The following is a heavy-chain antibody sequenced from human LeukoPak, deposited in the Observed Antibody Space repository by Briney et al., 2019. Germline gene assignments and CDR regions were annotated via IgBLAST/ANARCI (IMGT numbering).Heavy chain of an antibody. Sequence: ASVKVSCKASGYTFTGSYLHWVRQAPGQGLEWMGWINPNSGDTTYAQRFQDRVTMTRGTSISTAYMELSRLTSDDTAVYYCARRWELSDFDYWGQGTLVTVSS. V-gene: IGHV1-2*02. CDR1: GYTFTGSY. CDR2: INPNSGDT. D-gene: IGHD1-26*01. J-gene: IGHJ4*02. CDR3: ARRWELSDFDY.